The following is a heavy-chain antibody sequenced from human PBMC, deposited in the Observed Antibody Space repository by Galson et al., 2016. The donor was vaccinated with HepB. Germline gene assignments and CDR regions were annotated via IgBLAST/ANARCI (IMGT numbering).Heavy chain of an antibody. D-gene: IGHD3-22*01. CDR1: GFTFSSYA. V-gene: IGHV3-30-3*01. CDR2: ISYDGSNK. Sequence: SLRLSCAASGFTFSSYAMHWVRQAPGKGLEWVAVISYDGSNKYYADSVKGRFTISRDNSKNTLYLQMNSLRAEDTAVYYCARDRGSGRYYYERSGYLSIQHWGQGTLVPVSS. J-gene: IGHJ1*01. CDR3: ARDRGSGRYYYERSGYLSIQH.